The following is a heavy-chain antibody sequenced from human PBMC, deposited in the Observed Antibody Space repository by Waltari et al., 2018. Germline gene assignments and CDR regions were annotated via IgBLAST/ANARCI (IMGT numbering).Heavy chain of an antibody. J-gene: IGHJ5*02. CDR3: ARDRRGLLYINWFDP. CDR2: IKQDGSEK. CDR1: GFTFTSYW. Sequence: EVQLVESGGGLVQTGESVRLSCAASGFTFTSYWMSWVRPATGKGLEWVANIKQDGSEKYYVDSVKGRFTISRDNAKNSLYLQMNSLRAEDTAVYYCARDRRGLLYINWFDPWGQGTLVTVSS. V-gene: IGHV3-7*01. D-gene: IGHD2-8*01.